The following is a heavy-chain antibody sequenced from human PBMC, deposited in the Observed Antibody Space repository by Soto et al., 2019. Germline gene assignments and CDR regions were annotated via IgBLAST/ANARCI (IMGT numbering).Heavy chain of an antibody. CDR3: AREVQVQTPAVVY. CDR1: GVTFNTYA. V-gene: IGHV1-69*19. J-gene: IGHJ4*02. CDR2: ISPMFGAA. Sequence: QVQLVQSGAEMKKPGSSVKVSCQSSGVTFNTYAMNWVRQAPGQGAEWMGDISPMFGAANYAPKLQGRVTITADEASGTSYMQVSSLTSEDRALYFCAREVQVQTPAVVYWGQGTLVTVSS. D-gene: IGHD2-15*01.